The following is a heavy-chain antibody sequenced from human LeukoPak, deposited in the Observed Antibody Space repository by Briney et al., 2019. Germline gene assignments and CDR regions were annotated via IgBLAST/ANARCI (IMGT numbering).Heavy chain of an antibody. CDR2: IYTGDVT. D-gene: IGHD3-22*01. V-gene: IGHV3-53*01. J-gene: IGHJ4*02. Sequence: PGGSLRLSCAVSGSRVSSNHMTWVRQAPGKGLVWISLIYTGDVTYYADSVKGRFTISTDNSKNILFLQMDSLTAEDTALYYCARERDYDTYIDYWGQGTLVTVSS. CDR3: ARERDYDTYIDY. CDR1: GSRVSSNH.